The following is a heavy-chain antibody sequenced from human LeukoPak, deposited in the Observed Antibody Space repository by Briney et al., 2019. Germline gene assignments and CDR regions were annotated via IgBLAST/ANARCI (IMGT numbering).Heavy chain of an antibody. Sequence: KPGGSLRLSCAASGFTFSSYSMNWVRQAPGKGLEWVSSLSSSSYIYYADSVKGRFTISRDNAKNSLYLQMNSLRAEDTAVYYCARDPIYQYYYDSSGPHFDYWGQGTLVTVSS. CDR2: LSSSSYI. D-gene: IGHD3-22*01. CDR3: ARDPIYQYYYDSSGPHFDY. CDR1: GFTFSSYS. J-gene: IGHJ4*02. V-gene: IGHV3-21*01.